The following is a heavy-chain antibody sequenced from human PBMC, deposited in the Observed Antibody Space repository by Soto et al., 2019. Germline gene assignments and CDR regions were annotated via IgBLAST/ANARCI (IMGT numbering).Heavy chain of an antibody. J-gene: IGHJ4*02. CDR3: AKRLSGWYYVDF. CDR2: ITGSGAAT. CDR1: GFTFGSYA. Sequence: PGGSLRLSCAASGFTFGSYAMTWVRQAPGKGLEWVSAITGSGAATFYADSVKGRFTISRDNSKNTLYLQVNSLRAEDTAVYYCAKRLSGWYYVDFWGQGTLVTVSS. D-gene: IGHD6-19*01. V-gene: IGHV3-23*01.